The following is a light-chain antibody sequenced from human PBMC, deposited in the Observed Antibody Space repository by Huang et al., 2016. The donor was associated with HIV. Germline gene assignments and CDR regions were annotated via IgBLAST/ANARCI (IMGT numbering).Light chain of an antibody. Sequence: IQLTQSPSSRSASVGDRVTITCRASQDISSYLAWYQQKPGKAPKLLIYAASTLESGVPSRFSGSGSGTDFTLTINNLQPEDFATYYCLQLNGYPGTFGPGTNVDV. CDR2: AAS. V-gene: IGKV1-9*01. CDR3: LQLNGYPGT. CDR1: QDISSY. J-gene: IGKJ3*01.